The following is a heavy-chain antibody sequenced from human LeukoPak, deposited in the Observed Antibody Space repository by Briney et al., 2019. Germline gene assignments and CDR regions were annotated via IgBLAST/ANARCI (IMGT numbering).Heavy chain of an antibody. CDR3: AREGYYYGWGNNWFDP. V-gene: IGHV3-30*04. D-gene: IGHD3-10*01. J-gene: IGHJ5*02. Sequence: GGCLRLSCAASGFTFSSYAMHWVRQARGKGLGWEAVISYDGSNKNYADSVKGRFTISRDNSKSTLYLQMNSLRAEATAVYYCAREGYYYGWGNNWFDPWGQGTLVTVSS. CDR1: GFTFSSYA. CDR2: ISYDGSNK.